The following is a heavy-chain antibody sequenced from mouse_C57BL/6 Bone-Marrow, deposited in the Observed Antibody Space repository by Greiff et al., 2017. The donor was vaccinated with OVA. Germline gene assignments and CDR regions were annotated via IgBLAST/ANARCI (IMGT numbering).Heavy chain of an antibody. V-gene: IGHV1-7*01. Sequence: QVQLKQSGAELAKPGASVKLSCKASGYTFTSYWMHWVQQSPGQGLEWIGYIHPSSGYTKYNQKFKDKATLTADKSSSTAYMQLSSLTYEDSAVYYCARSFRPDFWVHGTALTVSS. CDR1: GYTFTSYW. CDR3: ARSFRPDF. CDR2: IHPSSGYT. J-gene: IGHJ2*01.